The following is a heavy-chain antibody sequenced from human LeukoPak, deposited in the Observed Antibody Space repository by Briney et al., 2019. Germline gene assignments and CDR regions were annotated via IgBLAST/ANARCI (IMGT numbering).Heavy chain of an antibody. CDR3: ARDGASHRSTYYYDSSGYYPFDY. D-gene: IGHD3-22*01. V-gene: IGHV3-48*03. J-gene: IGHJ4*02. Sequence: PGGSLILSCAASGFTFSSYEMNWVRQAPGKGLEWVSYISSSGSTIYYADSVKGRFTISRDNAKNSLYLQMNSLRAEDTAVYYCARDGASHRSTYYYDSSGYYPFDYRGQGTLVTVSS. CDR2: ISSSGSTI. CDR1: GFTFSSYE.